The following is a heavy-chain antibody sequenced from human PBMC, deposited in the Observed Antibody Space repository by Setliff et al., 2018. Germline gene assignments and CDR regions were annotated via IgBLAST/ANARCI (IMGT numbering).Heavy chain of an antibody. CDR1: GGSISDSS. J-gene: IGHJ5*02. CDR2: ISSIGNT. V-gene: IGHV4-4*08. Sequence: TLSLTCTVSGGSISDSSWSWIRQPPGKGLEWIGCISSIGNTYYNPSLGSRLTISADTSNNQFSLNLISVTAADTAVYYCARERGFAGYYGSWTHQSFDLWGQGSLVTVSS. CDR3: ARERGFAGYYGSWTHQSFDL. D-gene: IGHD3-10*01.